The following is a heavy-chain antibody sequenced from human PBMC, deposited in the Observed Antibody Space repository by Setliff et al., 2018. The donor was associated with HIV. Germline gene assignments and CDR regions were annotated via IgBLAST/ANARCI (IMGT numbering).Heavy chain of an antibody. CDR1: GGSISSSSYY. J-gene: IGHJ6*03. Sequence: PGGSLRLTCTVSGGSISSSSYYWGWIRQPPGKGLEWIGSIYYSGTTYYNPSLKSRVTISVDTSKNQFSLKLSPVTAADTAVYYCARVSVVMIVVVITPYYMDVWGQGTTVTVSS. D-gene: IGHD3-22*01. CDR3: ARVSVVMIVVVITPYYMDV. V-gene: IGHV4-39*07. CDR2: IYYSGTT.